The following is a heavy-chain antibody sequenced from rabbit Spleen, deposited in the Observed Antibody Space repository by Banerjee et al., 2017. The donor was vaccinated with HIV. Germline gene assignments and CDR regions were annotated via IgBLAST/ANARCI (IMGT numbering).Heavy chain of an antibody. D-gene: IGHD4-2*01. CDR3: ARDEDAGGVGGSYNL. J-gene: IGHJ4*01. CDR1: GFSFSSSYY. Sequence: QSLEESGGGLVQPGASLTLTCTASGFSFSSSYYMCWVRQAPGKGLEWIACISTGNSDNTYYASWAKGRFTISKTSSTTVTLQMTSLTAADTATYFCARDEDAGGVGGSYNLWGPGTLVTVS. V-gene: IGHV1S40*01. CDR2: ISTGNSDNT.